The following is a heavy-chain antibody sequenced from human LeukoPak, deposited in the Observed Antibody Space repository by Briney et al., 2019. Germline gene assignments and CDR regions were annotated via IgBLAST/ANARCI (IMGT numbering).Heavy chain of an antibody. V-gene: IGHV4-38-2*02. J-gene: IGHJ4*02. Sequence: SETLSLTCAVSGYSITSGYYWGWIRQPPGKGLEWIGSVYHSGSTYYNPSLKSRVTMSVDTSKNQFSLKLNSVTAADTAVYYRARDSDGAYDLVDYWGQGTLVTVSS. CDR3: ARDSDGAYDLVDY. CDR1: GYSITSGYY. D-gene: IGHD4-17*01. CDR2: VYHSGST.